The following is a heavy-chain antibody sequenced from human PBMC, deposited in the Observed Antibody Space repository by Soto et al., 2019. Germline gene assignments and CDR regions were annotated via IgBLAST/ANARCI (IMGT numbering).Heavy chain of an antibody. V-gene: IGHV4-39*01. CDR1: VGSSSNSSYY. CDR3: SRRAPEGFDP. J-gene: IGHJ5*02. Sequence: SETLSLTCTVSVGSSSNSSYYWFWIRQPPGKGLEWVGSMSYSGSTYYNPSLKSRVAISVDTSKNQLSLQVSSVTAADTAVYYCSRRAPEGFDPWGQGTLVTVSS. CDR2: MSYSGST.